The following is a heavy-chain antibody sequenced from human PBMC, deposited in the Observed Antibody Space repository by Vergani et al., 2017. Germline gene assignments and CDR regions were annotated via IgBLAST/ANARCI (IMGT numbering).Heavy chain of an antibody. Sequence: QVQLVQSGAEVKKPGSSVKVSCKASGGTFSSYTISWVRQAPGQGLEWMGRIIPILGIANYAQKFQGRVTITAHKSTSTAYMELSSLRSEDTAVYYCASFIGHGITGTTVADVWGQGTTVTVSS. CDR3: ASFIGHGITGTTVADV. V-gene: IGHV1-69*02. CDR1: GGTFSSYT. D-gene: IGHD1-20*01. CDR2: IIPILGIA. J-gene: IGHJ6*02.